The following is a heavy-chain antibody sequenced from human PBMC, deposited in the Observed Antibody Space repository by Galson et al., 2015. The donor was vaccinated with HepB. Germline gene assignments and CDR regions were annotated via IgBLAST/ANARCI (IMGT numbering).Heavy chain of an antibody. D-gene: IGHD3-22*01. J-gene: IGHJ4*02. CDR3: AKDRLNKDTFGYYYPLQGYHFDY. Sequence: SLRLSCAASGLTFSSYAMGWVRQAPGKGLEWVSAISGGGDSTYYADSVKGRFTISRDNSKNTVYLQMNSLRAEDTAVYYCAKDRLNKDTFGYYYPLQGYHFDYWGQGTQVTVSS. V-gene: IGHV3-23*01. CDR1: GLTFSSYA. CDR2: ISGGGDST.